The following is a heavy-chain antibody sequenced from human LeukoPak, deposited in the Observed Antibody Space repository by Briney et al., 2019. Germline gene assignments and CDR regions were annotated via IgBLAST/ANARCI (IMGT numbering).Heavy chain of an antibody. CDR3: TTIRHGC. Sequence: GGSLRLFYPVSGCTFSSYWIRCVRQVPGKGLVWVSRIKDGGTTTDYADSVKGRFTIFRDGATNTLYLQMNSLRAEDTAVYYCTTIRHGCRGKVTLVTVSP. CDR2: IKDGGTTT. D-gene: IGHD4/OR15-4a*01. J-gene: IGHJ4*02. V-gene: IGHV3-74*01. CDR1: GCTFSSYW.